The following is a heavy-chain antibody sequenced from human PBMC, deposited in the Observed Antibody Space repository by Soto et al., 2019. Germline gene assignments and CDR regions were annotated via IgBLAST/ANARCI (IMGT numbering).Heavy chain of an antibody. CDR1: GGSVRSGSYY. Sequence: QLQLQESGPGLLQPSETLSLTCSVSGGSVRSGSYYWTWIRQPPGKGLEWIGYIYQSGTTNYNAALKSRVTISIDTSKNQFFLKLNSVTAADPAVYYCARDSSGRHDYWGQGTLVTVSS. D-gene: IGHD3-22*01. J-gene: IGHJ4*02. V-gene: IGHV4-61*01. CDR2: IYQSGTT. CDR3: ARDSSGRHDY.